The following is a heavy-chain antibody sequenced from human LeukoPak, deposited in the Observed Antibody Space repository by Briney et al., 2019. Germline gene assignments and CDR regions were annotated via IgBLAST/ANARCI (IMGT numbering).Heavy chain of an antibody. CDR1: GFTFSSYA. J-gene: IGHJ5*02. CDR2: ISGNAGST. D-gene: IGHD5-18*01. Sequence: GRSLRLSCAASGFTFSSYAMSWVRQAPGKGLEWVSAISGNAGSTYYADSVKGRFTISRDNSKNTLYLQMNSLRAEDTAVYYCAKDGRGIQLSFDPWGQGTLVTVSS. V-gene: IGHV3-23*01. CDR3: AKDGRGIQLSFDP.